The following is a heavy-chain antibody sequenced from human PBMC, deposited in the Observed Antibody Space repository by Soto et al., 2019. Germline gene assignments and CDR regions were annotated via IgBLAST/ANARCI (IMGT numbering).Heavy chain of an antibody. V-gene: IGHV2-5*02. Sequence: QITLNESGPTVVRPTETLTLTCRFSGFSLTTREVRVGWVRQSPGKAPEWLALIYWDDDKRYSESLKSRLTITKDTSKNQVVLTVANLDPTDTATYYCAHRVLRTVFGLVTTTAIYFDFWGQGTPVAVSS. D-gene: IGHD3-3*01. J-gene: IGHJ4*02. CDR3: AHRVLRTVFGLVTTTAIYFDF. CDR2: IYWDDDK. CDR1: GFSLTTREVR.